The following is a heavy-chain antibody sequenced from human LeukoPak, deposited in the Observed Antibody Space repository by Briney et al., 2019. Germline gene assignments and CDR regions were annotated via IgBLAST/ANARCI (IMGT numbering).Heavy chain of an antibody. Sequence: GASVKVSCKASGGTFSSYAINWVRQATGQGLEWMGWMNPNSGKTGYAQKFQGRVTMTRNTSISTAYMELSSLRSEGTAVYYCATDYSDYTLDYWGQGTLVTVSS. V-gene: IGHV1-8*02. D-gene: IGHD4-11*01. CDR2: MNPNSGKT. J-gene: IGHJ4*02. CDR1: GGTFSSYA. CDR3: ATDYSDYTLDY.